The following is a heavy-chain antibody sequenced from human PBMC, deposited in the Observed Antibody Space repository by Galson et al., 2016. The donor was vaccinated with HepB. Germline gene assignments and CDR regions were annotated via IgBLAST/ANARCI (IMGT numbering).Heavy chain of an antibody. J-gene: IGHJ6*01. V-gene: IGHV3-48*02. Sequence: SLRLSCAASGFTVNSYGMSWVRQAPGKGLEWVSYICSSTTTRYYAGSVQGRFTISRDNARNSLYLEMNSLRNEDTAVYYCARARTAVAAIIAMFSHRGPYNAMDVWGRGPRSPSPQ. CDR3: ARARTAVAAIIAMFSHRGPYNAMDV. CDR2: ICSSTTTR. D-gene: IGHD6-19*01. CDR1: GFTVNSYG.